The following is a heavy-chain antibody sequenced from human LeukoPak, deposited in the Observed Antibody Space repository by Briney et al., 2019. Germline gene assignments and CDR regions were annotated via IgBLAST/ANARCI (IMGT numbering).Heavy chain of an antibody. Sequence: SQTLSLTCAISGDSVSSNSAAWNWIRQSPSRGLEWLGWTYYRSKWYNDYAVSVKSRITINPDTSKNQFSLQLNSVTPEDTAVYYCARGGMRSYSSGWTSGDFDYWGQGTLVTVSS. V-gene: IGHV6-1*01. CDR1: GDSVSSNSAA. J-gene: IGHJ4*02. CDR3: ARGGMRSYSSGWTSGDFDY. CDR2: TYYRSKWYN. D-gene: IGHD6-19*01.